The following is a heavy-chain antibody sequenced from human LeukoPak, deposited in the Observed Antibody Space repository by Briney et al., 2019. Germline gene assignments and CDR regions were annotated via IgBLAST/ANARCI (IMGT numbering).Heavy chain of an antibody. CDR1: GYTFTGYY. V-gene: IGHV1-2*04. CDR2: INPNSGGT. Sequence: WASVKVSCKASGYTFTGYYMHWVRQAPGQGLEWMGWINPNSGGTNYAQKFQGWVTMTRDTSISTAYMELSRLRSDDTAVYYCARDLPYYDILTGSGAGYYYGMDVWGQGTTVTVSS. CDR3: ARDLPYYDILTGSGAGYYYGMDV. D-gene: IGHD3-9*01. J-gene: IGHJ6*02.